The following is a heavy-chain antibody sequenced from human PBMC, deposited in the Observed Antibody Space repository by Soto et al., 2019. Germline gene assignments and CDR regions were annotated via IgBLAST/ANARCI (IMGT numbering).Heavy chain of an antibody. V-gene: IGHV3-9*01. CDR1: GFTFDDYA. J-gene: IGHJ6*02. CDR3: AKEGPPRYCGGDCYSAYYYGMDV. D-gene: IGHD2-21*02. Sequence: SLRLSCAASGFTFDDYAMHWVRQAPGKGLEWVSGISWNSGSIGYADSVKGRFTISRDNAKNSLYLQMNSLRAEDTALYYCAKEGPPRYCGGDCYSAYYYGMDVWGQGTTVTVSS. CDR2: ISWNSGSI.